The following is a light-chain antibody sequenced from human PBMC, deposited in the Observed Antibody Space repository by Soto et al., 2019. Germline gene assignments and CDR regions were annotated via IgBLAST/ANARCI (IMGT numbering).Light chain of an antibody. V-gene: IGLV2-14*01. CDR1: SSDAGAYYS. J-gene: IGLJ1*01. Sequence: QSVLTQPASVSGSPGQSITISCTGTSSDAGAYYSVSWYQHHPGKAPKLIIYGVTSRPSGVSNRFSGSKSGNTASLTISGLQAEDEADYHCSSYTSGSSHYVFGTGTKVTVL. CDR3: SSYTSGSSHYV. CDR2: GVT.